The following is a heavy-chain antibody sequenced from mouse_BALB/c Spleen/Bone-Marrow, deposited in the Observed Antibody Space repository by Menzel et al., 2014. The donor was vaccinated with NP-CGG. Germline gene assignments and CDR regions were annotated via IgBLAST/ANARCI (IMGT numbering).Heavy chain of an antibody. CDR1: GFTFSSYT. D-gene: IGHD2-1*01. CDR3: ARQIYFPYFDY. J-gene: IGHJ2*01. Sequence: DVMLVESGGGLVQPGGSLKLSCAASGFTFSSYTMSWVRQTPEKRLEWVAYISNGGGSTYYPDTVKGRFTISRDNAKNTLYLQMSSLKSEDTAMHYCARQIYFPYFDYWGQGTTLTVSS. CDR2: ISNGGGST. V-gene: IGHV5-12-2*01.